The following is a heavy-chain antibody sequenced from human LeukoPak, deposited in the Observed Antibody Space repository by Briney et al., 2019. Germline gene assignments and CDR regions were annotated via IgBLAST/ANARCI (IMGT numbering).Heavy chain of an antibody. D-gene: IGHD3-10*01. CDR1: GFTVSSNY. Sequence: GGSLRLSCAASGFTVSSNYMSWVRQAPGKGLEWVSVIYSGGSIYYADSVKGRFTISRDNSKDTLYLQMNSLRAEDTAVYYCAKDVYYGSGSYYDYWGQGTLVTVSS. J-gene: IGHJ4*02. CDR3: AKDVYYGSGSYYDY. V-gene: IGHV3-53*01. CDR2: IYSGGSI.